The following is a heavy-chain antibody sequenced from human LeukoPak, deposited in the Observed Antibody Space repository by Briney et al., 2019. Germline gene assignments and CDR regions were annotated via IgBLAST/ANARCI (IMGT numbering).Heavy chain of an antibody. Sequence: ASVKVSCKASGYTFTGYYMHWVRQAPGQGLEWMEWINPNSGGTNYAQKFQGRVTMTRDTSISTAYMELSRLRSDDTAVYYCARPSRRLIAAAAYFDYWGQGTLVTVSS. V-gene: IGHV1-2*02. CDR1: GYTFTGYY. D-gene: IGHD6-13*01. CDR2: INPNSGGT. J-gene: IGHJ4*02. CDR3: ARPSRRLIAAAAYFDY.